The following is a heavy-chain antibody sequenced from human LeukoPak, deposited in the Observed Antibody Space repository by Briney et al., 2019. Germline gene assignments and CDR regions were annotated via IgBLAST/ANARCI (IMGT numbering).Heavy chain of an antibody. D-gene: IGHD4-17*01. J-gene: IGHJ4*02. V-gene: IGHV3-74*01. Sequence: GGSLRLSCAASGFIFSSYWMHWVRQAPGKGLVWVSRINSDGSTTTYADSVKGRFTISRDNAKNSLYLQMNSLRAEDTAVYYCARDIGDAAFHWGQGTLVTVSS. CDR1: GFIFSSYW. CDR3: ARDIGDAAFH. CDR2: INSDGSTT.